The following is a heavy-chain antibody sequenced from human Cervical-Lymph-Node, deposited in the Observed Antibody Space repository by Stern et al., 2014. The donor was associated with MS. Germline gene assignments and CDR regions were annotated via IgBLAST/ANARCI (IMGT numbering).Heavy chain of an antibody. J-gene: IGHJ4*02. D-gene: IGHD3-22*01. CDR3: AREATRIVVGIDY. V-gene: IGHV1-2*06. CDR2: LNPNSDDP. CDR1: GYTFTAFF. Sequence: VQLGESGTKIQKPGASVKVSCKASGYTFTAFFIHWVRQVPGQGLEWMGRLNPNSDDPTYAQNCQDRVILTRVTSIRTSYLELCRLTSADTAVYYCAREATRIVVGIDYWGQGTQVTVSS.